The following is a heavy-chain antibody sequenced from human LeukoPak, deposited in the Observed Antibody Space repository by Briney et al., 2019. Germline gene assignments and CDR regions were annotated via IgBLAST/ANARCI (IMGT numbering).Heavy chain of an antibody. V-gene: IGHV4-4*07. J-gene: IGHJ6*03. Sequence: SETLSLTCTVSGGSISSYYWSWIRQPAGKGLEWIGRIYTSGSTNYNPSLKSRVTMSVDTSKNQFSLKLSSMTAADTAVYYCARNRVAKNLLYYYYYMDVWGKGTTVTVSS. CDR3: ARNRVAKNLLYYYYYMDV. CDR2: IYTSGST. CDR1: GGSISSYY. D-gene: IGHD5-12*01.